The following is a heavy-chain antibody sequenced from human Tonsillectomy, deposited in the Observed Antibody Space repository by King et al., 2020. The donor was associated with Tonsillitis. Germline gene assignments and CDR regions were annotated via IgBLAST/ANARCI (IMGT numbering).Heavy chain of an antibody. D-gene: IGHD2-2*01. J-gene: IGHJ6*02. CDR1: GFTFDDYA. Sequence: VQLVESGGVVVQPGGSLRLSCAASGFTFDDYAMHWVRQAPGKGLEWVSLISWDGGSTYYVDSVKGRFTISRDNSKNSLYLQMNSLRVEDTALYYCAKDLWGCSRTTCYAEGNSYYAMDVWGQGTTVTVSS. CDR3: AKDLWGCSRTTCYAEGNSYYAMDV. V-gene: IGHV3-43D*03. CDR2: ISWDGGST.